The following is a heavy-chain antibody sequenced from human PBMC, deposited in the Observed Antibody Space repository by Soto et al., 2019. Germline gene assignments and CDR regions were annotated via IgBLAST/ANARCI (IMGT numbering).Heavy chain of an antibody. CDR2: IKEDGSEK. V-gene: IGHV3-7*01. CDR3: ARANYDILTASYNWFDP. J-gene: IGHJ5*02. D-gene: IGHD3-9*01. Sequence: GGSLRLSCAASGFTFSSYWMSWVRQAPGKGLEWVANIKEDGSEKYYVDSVKGRFTISRDNAKNSLYLQMNSLRAEDTAVYYCARANYDILTASYNWFDPWGQGTLVTVS. CDR1: GFTFSSYW.